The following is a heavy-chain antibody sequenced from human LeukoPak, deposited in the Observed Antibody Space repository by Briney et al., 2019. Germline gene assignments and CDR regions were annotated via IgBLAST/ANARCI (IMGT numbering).Heavy chain of an antibody. CDR3: ARAYYMDV. J-gene: IGHJ6*03. CDR1: GGSFSGYY. CDR2: INHSGST. V-gene: IGHV4-34*01. Sequence: WGTLSLTCAAYGGSFSGYYWGWIRRPPGKGLEWIGEINHSGSTNYNPSLKSRVTISVDTSKNQFSLKLSSVTAADTAVYYCARAYYMDVWGKGTTVTVSS.